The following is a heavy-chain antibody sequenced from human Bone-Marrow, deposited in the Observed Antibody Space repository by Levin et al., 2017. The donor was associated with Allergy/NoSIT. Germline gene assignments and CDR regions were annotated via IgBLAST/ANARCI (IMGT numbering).Heavy chain of an antibody. CDR3: VKDLSSVTTGYLGS. J-gene: IGHJ4*02. CDR1: GFTFDDYG. D-gene: IGHD4-17*01. Sequence: LSLTCAASGFTFDDYGLHWVRQAPGKGPEWVSGISWNSDIIEYADSVKGRFTISRDSAGKSLYLQMNSLRPDDTAIYYCVKDLSSVTTGYLGSWGQGTLVTVSS. V-gene: IGHV3-9*01. CDR2: ISWNSDII.